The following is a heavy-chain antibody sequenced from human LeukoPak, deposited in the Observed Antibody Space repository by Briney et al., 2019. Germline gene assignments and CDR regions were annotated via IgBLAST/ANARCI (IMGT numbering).Heavy chain of an antibody. CDR2: MNPNIGDT. CDR3: ARRPPGYSGYYLDY. CDR1: EYTFTNYD. D-gene: IGHD5-12*01. Sequence: GASVKVSCKASEYTFTNYDINWVRQATGQGLEWMGWMNPNIGDTGYARKFQGRVTITRDTSISTVYMELSRLKSNDTAVYYCARRPPGYSGYYLDYWGQGTLVTVSS. J-gene: IGHJ4*02. V-gene: IGHV1-8*03.